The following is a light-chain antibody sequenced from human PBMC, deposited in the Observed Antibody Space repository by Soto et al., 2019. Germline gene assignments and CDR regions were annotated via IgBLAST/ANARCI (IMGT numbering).Light chain of an antibody. Sequence: DIVMTQSPLSLPVTPGEPASISCRSSQSLLHSNGYNYLDWYLQKPGQSPQLLIYLGSNRASGVTDRVSGSGSGTDFTLKISRVEAEDVGVYYCMQALQTGTFGQGTRLEIK. CDR3: MQALQTGT. J-gene: IGKJ5*01. V-gene: IGKV2-28*01. CDR1: QSLLHSNGYNY. CDR2: LGS.